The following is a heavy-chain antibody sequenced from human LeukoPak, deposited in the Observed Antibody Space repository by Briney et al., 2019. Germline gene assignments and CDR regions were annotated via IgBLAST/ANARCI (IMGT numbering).Heavy chain of an antibody. J-gene: IGHJ5*02. Sequence: PGGSLRLSCAASGFTFSSYEMNWVRQAPGKGLEWVSYISSSGSTIYYADSVKGRFTISRDNAKNSLYLQMNSLRAEDTAVYYCASMTWPYGSGSYLFDPWGQGTLVTVSS. CDR2: ISSSGSTI. CDR3: ASMTWPYGSGSYLFDP. CDR1: GFTFSSYE. D-gene: IGHD3-10*01. V-gene: IGHV3-48*03.